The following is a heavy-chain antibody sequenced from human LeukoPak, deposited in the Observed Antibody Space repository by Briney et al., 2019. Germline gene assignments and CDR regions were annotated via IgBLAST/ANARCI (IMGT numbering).Heavy chain of an antibody. D-gene: IGHD1-26*01. J-gene: IGHJ4*02. CDR3: ARGGPVGAVHH. V-gene: IGHV4-59*01. CDR2: IYYSGST. Sequence: SETLSLTCNVSGGSISSYYWCWIRQPPEKGLEWIGDIYYSGSTNYNPSLKSRVTISVDTSKNQFSLKLSSVTAADTAVYYCARGGPVGAVHHWGQGTLVTVSA. CDR1: GGSISSYY.